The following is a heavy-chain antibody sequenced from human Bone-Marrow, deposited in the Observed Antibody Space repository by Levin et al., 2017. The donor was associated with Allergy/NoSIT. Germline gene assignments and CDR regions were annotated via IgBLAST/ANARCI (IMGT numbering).Heavy chain of an antibody. J-gene: IGHJ6*03. CDR1: GGSISSYY. CDR3: ARGLFKYCSGGSCPDLYYYYMDV. V-gene: IGHV4-59*01. D-gene: IGHD2-15*01. CDR2: IYYSGST. Sequence: PSETLSLTCTVSGGSISSYYWSWIRQPPGKGLEWIGYIYYSGSTNYNPSLKSRVTISVDTSKNQFSLKLSSVTAADTAVYYCARGLFKYCSGGSCPDLYYYYMDVWGKGTTVTVSS.